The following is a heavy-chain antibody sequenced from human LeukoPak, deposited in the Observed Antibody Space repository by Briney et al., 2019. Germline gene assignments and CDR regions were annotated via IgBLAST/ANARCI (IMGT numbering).Heavy chain of an antibody. CDR1: GYSFTNYW. J-gene: IGHJ3*02. Sequence: GESLKISCKASGYSFTNYWIGWVRQMPGKGLDWMGIIYPGDSETRYSPSCQGQVTISADKSIGTAYLQWSSLKASDTAMYYCARRVHPAFDSWGQGTMVTVSS. CDR2: IYPGDSET. CDR3: ARRVHPAFDS. V-gene: IGHV5-51*01.